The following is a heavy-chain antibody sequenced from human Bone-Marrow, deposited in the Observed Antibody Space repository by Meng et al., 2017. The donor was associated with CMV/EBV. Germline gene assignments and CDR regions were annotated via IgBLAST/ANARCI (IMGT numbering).Heavy chain of an antibody. D-gene: IGHD7-27*01. Sequence: SVKVSCKASGGTFSSYAISWVRQAPGQGLEWMGGIIPILGIANYAQKFQGRVTITADKSTSTAYMELSSLRSEDTAVHYCARGGEGPPRAYNWFDPWGQGTLVTVSS. CDR1: GGTFSSYA. CDR2: IIPILGIA. CDR3: ARGGEGPPRAYNWFDP. J-gene: IGHJ5*02. V-gene: IGHV1-69*10.